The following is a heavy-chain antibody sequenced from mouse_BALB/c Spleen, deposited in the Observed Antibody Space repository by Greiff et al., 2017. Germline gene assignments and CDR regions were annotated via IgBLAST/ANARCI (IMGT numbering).Heavy chain of an antibody. D-gene: IGHD2-1*01. CDR2: IYPGDGDT. J-gene: IGHJ3*01. CDR3: ARSSYGNYGEFAY. CDR1: GYTFTSYW. Sequence: QVQLQQSGAELARPGASVKLSCKASGYTFTSYWMKWVKQRPGQGLEWIGAIYPGDGDTRYTQKFKGKATLTADKSSSTAYMQLSSLASEDSAVYYCARSSYGNYGEFAYWGQGTLVTVSA. V-gene: IGHV1-87*01.